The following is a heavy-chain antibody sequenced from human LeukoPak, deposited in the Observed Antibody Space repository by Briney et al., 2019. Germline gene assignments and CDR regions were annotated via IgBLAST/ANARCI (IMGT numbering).Heavy chain of an antibody. CDR3: AGSCYFDWFDP. D-gene: IGHD2-15*01. J-gene: IGHJ5*02. CDR1: GSTFSSYW. V-gene: IGHV3-7*01. CDR2: IKQDGSEK. Sequence: GGSLRLSCAASGSTFSSYWMSWVRQAPGKGLEWVANIKQDGSEKHYVDSVKGRFTISRDNAKNSLYLQMNSLRAEDTAVYYCAGSCYFDWFDPWGQGTLVTVSS.